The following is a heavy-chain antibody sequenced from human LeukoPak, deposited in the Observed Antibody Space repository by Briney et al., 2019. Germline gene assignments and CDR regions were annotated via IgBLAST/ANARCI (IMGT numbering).Heavy chain of an antibody. CDR1: GFPFSSHG. CDR3: AKDGAWLRFDD. D-gene: IGHD5-12*01. Sequence: PGGSLRLSCAGSGFPFSSHGMNWVRQAPGKGLEWVSGISPGGGPTYYADSVKGRFSISRDDLKSTLYLQMTNLRAEDTAVYYCAKDGAWLRFDDWGQGILVTVSS. J-gene: IGHJ4*02. V-gene: IGHV3-23*01. CDR2: ISPGGGPT.